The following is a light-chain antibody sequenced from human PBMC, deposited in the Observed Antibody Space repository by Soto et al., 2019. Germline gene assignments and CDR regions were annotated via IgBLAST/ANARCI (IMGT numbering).Light chain of an antibody. CDR3: QQYGSSPSWT. CDR2: GAS. V-gene: IGKV3-20*01. J-gene: IGKJ1*01. Sequence: EPVLTQYRDTVPVSPGEIDLLCCSASQSVGSSDLAWYQQKPGQAPRLLIYGASSRATGIPDRFSGSGSGTDFTLTISRVEPEDFAVYYCQQYGSSPSWTVGQGTQVDIK. CDR1: QSVGSSD.